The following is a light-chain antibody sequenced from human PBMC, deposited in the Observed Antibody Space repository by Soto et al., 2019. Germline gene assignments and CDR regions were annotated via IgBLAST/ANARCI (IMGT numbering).Light chain of an antibody. CDR1: SSDVGGYKY. CDR3: ASYTSSSTSVI. CDR2: EVS. J-gene: IGLJ2*01. Sequence: QSALTQTASVSGSPGQSITISCTGTSSDVGGYKYVSWYQQHPDKAPKLIIFEVSNRPSGISSRFSGSKSGNTASLTISGLQAEDEADYYCASYTSSSTSVIFGRGTKLTVL. V-gene: IGLV2-14*01.